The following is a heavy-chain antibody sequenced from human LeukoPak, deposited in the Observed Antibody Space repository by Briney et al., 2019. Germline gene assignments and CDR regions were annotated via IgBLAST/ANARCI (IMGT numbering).Heavy chain of an antibody. CDR1: GGSFSGYY. CDR2: INHSGST. V-gene: IGHV4-34*01. CDR3: ARGRRYGGPLDH. Sequence: SETLSLTCAVYGGSFSGYYWSWIRQPPGKGLEWIGEINHSGSTNYNPSLKSRVTISVDTSKNQFSLKLSSVTAADTAVYCCARGRRYGGPLDHWGQGTLVTVSS. J-gene: IGHJ4*02. D-gene: IGHD1-14*01.